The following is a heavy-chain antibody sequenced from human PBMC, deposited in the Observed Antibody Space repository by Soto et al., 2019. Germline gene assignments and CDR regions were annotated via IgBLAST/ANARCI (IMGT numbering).Heavy chain of an antibody. CDR3: AKDPASRYFDWLDSAHFDY. J-gene: IGHJ4*02. V-gene: IGHV3-23*01. CDR1: GFTFSSYG. D-gene: IGHD3-9*01. Sequence: GGSLRLSCAASGFTFSSYGMSWVRQAPGKGLEWVSAISGSGGSTYYADSVKGRFTISRDNSKNTLYLQMNSLRAEDTAVYYCAKDPASRYFDWLDSAHFDYWGQGTLVTVSS. CDR2: ISGSGGST.